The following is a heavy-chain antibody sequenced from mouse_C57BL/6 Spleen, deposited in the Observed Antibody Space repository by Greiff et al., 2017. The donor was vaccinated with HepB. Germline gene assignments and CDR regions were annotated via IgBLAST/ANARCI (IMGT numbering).Heavy chain of an antibody. CDR1: GYTFTSYG. D-gene: IGHD1-1*01. Sequence: QVQLQQSGAELARPGASVKLSCKASGYTFTSYGISWVKQRTGQGLEWIGEIYPRSGNTYYNEKFKGKATLTADKSSSTAYMELRSLTSEDSAVYFCARGGYGSSYGETYWGQGTLVTVSA. J-gene: IGHJ3*01. CDR2: IYPRSGNT. CDR3: ARGGYGSSYGETY. V-gene: IGHV1-81*01.